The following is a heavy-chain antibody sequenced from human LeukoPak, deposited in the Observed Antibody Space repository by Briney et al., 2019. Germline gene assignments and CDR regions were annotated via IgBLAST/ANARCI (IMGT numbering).Heavy chain of an antibody. CDR2: ISYDGSNK. D-gene: IGHD4-17*01. CDR1: GFTFSSYG. J-gene: IGHJ2*01. Sequence: GGSLRLSCAASGFTFSSYGMHWVRQAPGKGLGWVAVISYDGSNKYYADSVKGRFTISRDNSKNTLYLQMNSLRAEDTAVYYCAKDHDYGDYGYWYFDLWGRGTLVTVSS. CDR3: AKDHDYGDYGYWYFDL. V-gene: IGHV3-30*18.